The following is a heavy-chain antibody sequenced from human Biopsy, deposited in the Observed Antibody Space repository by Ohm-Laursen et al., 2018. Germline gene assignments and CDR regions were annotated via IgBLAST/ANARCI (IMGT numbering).Heavy chain of an antibody. Sequence: ASVKPSRKLSAYTLTVLSTHWVRQAPGKGLGWMVGCAPENGKTVYAQNFQARVSMTEDTSTDTAYMELRCVRSEDTAVYYCAADINVWYVNYWGQGTQVTVSS. D-gene: IGHD6-13*01. V-gene: IGHV1-24*01. CDR2: CAPENGKT. CDR3: AADINVWYVNY. CDR1: AYTLTVLS. J-gene: IGHJ4*02.